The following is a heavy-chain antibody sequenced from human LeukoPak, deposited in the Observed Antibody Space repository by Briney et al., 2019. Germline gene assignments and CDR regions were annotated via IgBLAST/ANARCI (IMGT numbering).Heavy chain of an antibody. CDR3: ARDALGSRAFDI. Sequence: NASETLSLTCAVYGGSFSTYYWSWIRQPAGKGLEWIGRIYTSGSTNYNPSLKSRVTMSVDTSKNQFSLKLSSVTAADTAVYYCARDALGSRAFDIWGQGTMVTVSS. J-gene: IGHJ3*02. V-gene: IGHV4-4*07. CDR1: GGSFSTYY. D-gene: IGHD3-10*01. CDR2: IYTSGST.